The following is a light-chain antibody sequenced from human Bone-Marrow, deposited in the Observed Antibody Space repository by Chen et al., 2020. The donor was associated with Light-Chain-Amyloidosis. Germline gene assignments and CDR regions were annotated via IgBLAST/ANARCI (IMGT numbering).Light chain of an antibody. CDR2: DAS. J-gene: IGKJ1*01. CDR1: QTISSN. V-gene: IGKV3-11*01. CDR3: QQRSDWPPWT. Sequence: EIVLTQSPGTLSLSPGEGANLSCRASQTISSNLAWYQQKPGQAPRLLIFDASNRAPGVPARFSGSGSGTDFTHTISSLEPEDFAVYYCQQRSDWPPWTFGQGTKVEIK.